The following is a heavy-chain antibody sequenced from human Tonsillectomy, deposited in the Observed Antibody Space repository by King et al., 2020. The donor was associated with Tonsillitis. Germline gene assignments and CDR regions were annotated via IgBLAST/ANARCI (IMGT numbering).Heavy chain of an antibody. D-gene: IGHD6-13*01. CDR2: IDSGGSST. V-gene: IGHV3-23*03. Sequence: QLVQSGGGLVQPGGSLRLSCAASGFTFSSYAMSWVRQAPGKGLEWVSVIDSGGSSTYYADSVKGRFTISRDNSKNTLYLQMNSLRAEDTAVYYCAKEGIAAAGIDYWGQGPLVTVSS. CDR3: AKEGIAAAGIDY. J-gene: IGHJ4*02. CDR1: GFTFSSYA.